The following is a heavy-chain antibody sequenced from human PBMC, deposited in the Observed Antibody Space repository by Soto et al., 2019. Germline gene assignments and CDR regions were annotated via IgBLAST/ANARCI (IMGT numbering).Heavy chain of an antibody. J-gene: IGHJ4*03. CDR2: VYPSDSDV. CDR3: TTGANRPFDT. Sequence: QKSSEQRTVERVSSSRCGWVRQKQGKGLAWLGSVYPSDSDVRYSPAFEGQVTTSADTSINTAYLQLLNLKASYTAIYYRTTGANRPFDTCGQRLRVTLSS. CDR1: VERVSSSR. V-gene: IGHV5-51*01. D-gene: IGHD4-17*01.